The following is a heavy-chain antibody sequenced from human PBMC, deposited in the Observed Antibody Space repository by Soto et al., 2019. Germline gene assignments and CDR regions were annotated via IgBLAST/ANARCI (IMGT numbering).Heavy chain of an antibody. Sequence: ASVKVSCKASGYTFISYGISWERQAPGQGLEWMGWINTYNGNTKFAQKFQGRVTLTTDTSTSMAYMELRSLRSEDTAVYYCARRESLSDYYYGLDVWGQGTTVTVSS. CDR1: GYTFISYG. CDR2: INTYNGNT. J-gene: IGHJ6*02. CDR3: ARRESLSDYYYGLDV. V-gene: IGHV1-18*04.